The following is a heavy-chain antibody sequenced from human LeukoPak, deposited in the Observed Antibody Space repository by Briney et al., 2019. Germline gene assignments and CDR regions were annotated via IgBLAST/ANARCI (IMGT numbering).Heavy chain of an antibody. V-gene: IGHV4-4*07. D-gene: IGHD3-22*01. CDR2: IYTSGST. Sequence: SETLSLTCTVSGGSISSYYWSWIRQPAGKGLEWIGRIYTSGSTNYNPSLKSRVTMSVDTSKNQFSLKLSSVTAADTAVYYCARGAYDSSGHYFMDYWGQGTLVTVSS. CDR1: GGSISSYY. CDR3: ARGAYDSSGHYFMDY. J-gene: IGHJ4*02.